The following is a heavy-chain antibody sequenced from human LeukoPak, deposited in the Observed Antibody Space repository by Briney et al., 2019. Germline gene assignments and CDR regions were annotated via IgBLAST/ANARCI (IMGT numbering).Heavy chain of an antibody. CDR2: IYTSGST. V-gene: IGHV4-61*02. J-gene: IGHJ4*02. D-gene: IGHD3-10*01. CDR3: ARDRGGYYGSENDF. CDR1: GYSISSGYY. Sequence: SETLSLTCTVSGYSISSGYYWSWIRQPAGKGLEWIGRIYTSGSTNYNPSLKSRVTISVDTSKNQFSLKLSSVTAADTAVYYCARDRGGYYGSENDFWGQGTLVTVSS.